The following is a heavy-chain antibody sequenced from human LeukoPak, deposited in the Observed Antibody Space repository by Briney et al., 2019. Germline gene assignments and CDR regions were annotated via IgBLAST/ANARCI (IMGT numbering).Heavy chain of an antibody. CDR3: ARDGGYFDY. J-gene: IGHJ4*02. D-gene: IGHD4-23*01. CDR1: GGSFSGYY. V-gene: IGHV4-34*01. Sequence: SETLSLTCAVYGGSFSGYYWSWIRQPPGKGLEWIGEINHSGSTNYNPSLKSRVTISVDTSKNQFSLKLSSVTAADTAVYYCARDGGYFDYWGQGTLVTVSS. CDR2: INHSGST.